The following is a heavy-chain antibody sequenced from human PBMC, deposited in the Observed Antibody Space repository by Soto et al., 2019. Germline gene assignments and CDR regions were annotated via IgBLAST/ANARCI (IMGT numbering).Heavy chain of an antibody. Sequence: QVQLVQSGAEVKKPGSSVKVSCKASGGTFSTYTVSWVRQAPGQGLEWMGGIIPICRTANYAQKFQVRVTVTADESASTAYLELSRLRSEDTAVYYCARRYCISTSCHYYGMDVWGQGATVTVSS. D-gene: IGHD2-2*01. CDR1: GGTFSTYT. V-gene: IGHV1-69*12. CDR2: IIPICRTA. J-gene: IGHJ6*02. CDR3: ARRYCISTSCHYYGMDV.